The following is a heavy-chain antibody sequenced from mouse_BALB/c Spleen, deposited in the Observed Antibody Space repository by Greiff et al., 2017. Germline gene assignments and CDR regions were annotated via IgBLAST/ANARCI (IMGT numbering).Heavy chain of an antibody. CDR1: GYAFSSYW. Sequence: QVQLKQSGAELVRPGSSVKISCKASGYAFSSYWMNWVKQRPGQGLEWIGQIYPGDGDTNYNGKFKGKATLTADKSSSTAYMQLSSLTSEDSAVYFCARRGYGNPWFAYWGQGTLVTVSA. J-gene: IGHJ3*01. CDR3: ARRGYGNPWFAY. D-gene: IGHD2-10*02. V-gene: IGHV1-80*01. CDR2: IYPGDGDT.